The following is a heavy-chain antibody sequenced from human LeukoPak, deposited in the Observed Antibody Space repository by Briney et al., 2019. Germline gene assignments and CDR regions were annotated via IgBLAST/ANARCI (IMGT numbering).Heavy chain of an antibody. CDR3: ITTGVVAVAGKVSDY. D-gene: IGHD6-19*01. J-gene: IGHJ4*02. Sequence: GGSLRLSCAASGFTFSSYGMHWVRQAPGKGLEWVAVIWYDGSNKYYADSVKGRFTISRDNSKNTLYLQMNSLRAEDTAVYYCITTGVVAVAGKVSDYWGQGTLVTVSS. V-gene: IGHV3-33*01. CDR2: IWYDGSNK. CDR1: GFTFSSYG.